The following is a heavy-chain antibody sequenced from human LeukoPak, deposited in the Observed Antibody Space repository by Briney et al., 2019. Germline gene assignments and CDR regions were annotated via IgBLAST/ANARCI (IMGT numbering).Heavy chain of an antibody. J-gene: IGHJ3*02. Sequence: SETLSLTCAVYGGSFSGYYWSWIRQPPGKGLEWIGEINHSGSTNYNPSLKSRVTISVDTSKNQFSLKLSSVTAADTAVYYCARGPGDTAMVNDAFDIWGQGTMDSVSS. D-gene: IGHD5-18*01. CDR2: INHSGST. CDR3: ARGPGDTAMVNDAFDI. V-gene: IGHV4-34*01. CDR1: GGSFSGYY.